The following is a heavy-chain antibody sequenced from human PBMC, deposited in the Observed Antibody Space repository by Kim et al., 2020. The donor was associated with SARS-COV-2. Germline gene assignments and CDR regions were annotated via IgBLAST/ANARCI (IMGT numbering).Heavy chain of an antibody. V-gene: IGHV4-59*08. CDR1: GGSISSYH. J-gene: IGHJ3*02. CDR2: MYNIGSS. D-gene: IGHD1-26*01. Sequence: SETLSLTCTVSGGSISSYHWSWIRQPPGKGLEWVQYMYNIGSSTENPSLKSRVAVSIDTSKNQFSLKLTSVTAADTAVYFCARLVRSGSREAFDIWGQGTMVTVSS. CDR3: ARLVRSGSREAFDI.